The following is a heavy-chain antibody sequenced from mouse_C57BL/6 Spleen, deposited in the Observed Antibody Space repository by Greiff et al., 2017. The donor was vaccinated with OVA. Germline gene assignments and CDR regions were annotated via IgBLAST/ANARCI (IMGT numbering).Heavy chain of an antibody. J-gene: IGHJ3*01. Sequence: EVKLVESGGGLVKPGGSLKLSCAASGFTFSDYGMHWVRQAPEEGLEWVAYISSGSSTIYYADTVKGRFTISRDNAKNTLFLQMTSLRSEDTAMYYCAKFYDYQAWFAYWGQGTLVTVSA. CDR1: GFTFSDYG. CDR3: AKFYDYQAWFAY. D-gene: IGHD2-4*01. CDR2: ISSGSSTI. V-gene: IGHV5-17*01.